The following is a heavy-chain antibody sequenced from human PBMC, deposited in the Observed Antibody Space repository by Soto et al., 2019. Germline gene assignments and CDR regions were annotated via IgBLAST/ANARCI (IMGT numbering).Heavy chain of an antibody. CDR1: GFTFSSYG. J-gene: IGHJ6*02. Sequence: QVQLVESGGGVVQPGRSLRLSCAASGFTFSSYGMHWVRQAPGKGLEWVAVIWYDGSNKYYADSVKGRFTISRDNSKKXXYLQMNSLRAEDTAVYYCARALLWFGEFYYYGMDVWGQGTTVTVSS. V-gene: IGHV3-33*01. CDR3: ARALLWFGEFYYYGMDV. D-gene: IGHD3-10*01. CDR2: IWYDGSNK.